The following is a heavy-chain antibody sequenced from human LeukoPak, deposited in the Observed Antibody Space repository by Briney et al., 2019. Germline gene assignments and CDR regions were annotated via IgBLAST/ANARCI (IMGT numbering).Heavy chain of an antibody. J-gene: IGHJ4*02. V-gene: IGHV1-8*01. CDR3: TRGRSGRYDI. CDR1: RYTFTSCD. Sequence: ASVKVSPEASRYTFTSCDINWVRQATGQGLEWMGWMNPNSGNTGYGQSFQGRITMTRDISIGTAYMELSNLTSEDTAIYYCTRGRSGRYDIWGQGTLVIVSP. D-gene: IGHD5-12*01. CDR2: MNPNSGNT.